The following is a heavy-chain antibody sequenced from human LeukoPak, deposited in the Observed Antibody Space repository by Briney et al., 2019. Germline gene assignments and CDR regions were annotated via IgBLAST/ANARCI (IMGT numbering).Heavy chain of an antibody. CDR1: GFTFSSYG. V-gene: IGHV3-30*18. D-gene: IGHD3-9*01. CDR2: ISYDGSNK. Sequence: SGGSLRLSCAASGFTFSSYGMHWVRQAPGKGLEWVAVISYDGSNKYYADSVKGRFTISRDNSKNTLYLQMNSLRAEDTAVYYCAKDLKDYDILTGYRTYNWFDPWGQGTLVTVSS. CDR3: AKDLKDYDILTGYRTYNWFDP. J-gene: IGHJ5*02.